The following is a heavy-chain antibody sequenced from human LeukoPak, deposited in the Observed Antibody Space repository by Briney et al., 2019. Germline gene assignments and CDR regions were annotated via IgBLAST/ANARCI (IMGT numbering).Heavy chain of an antibody. V-gene: IGHV4-34*01. CDR3: ASGYYFPDY. J-gene: IGHJ4*02. Sequence: SETLSLTCAVYGGSFSGYYWSWIRQPPGKGLEWIGEINHSGSTNYNPSLKSRVTISVDTSKNQFSLKLDSVTSADTAVYYCASGYYFPDYWGQGALVTVSS. CDR2: INHSGST. CDR1: GGSFSGYY. D-gene: IGHD2/OR15-2a*01.